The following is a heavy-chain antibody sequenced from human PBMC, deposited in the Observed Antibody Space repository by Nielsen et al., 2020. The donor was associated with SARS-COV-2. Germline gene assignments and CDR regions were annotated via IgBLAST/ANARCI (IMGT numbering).Heavy chain of an antibody. CDR2: IYFSGRT. J-gene: IGHJ6*02. CDR1: GGSISSGGYY. V-gene: IGHV4-31*03. CDR3: ARESSGYDHYNYGMDV. D-gene: IGHD5-12*01. Sequence: LRLSCTVSGGSISSGGYYWSWIRHHPGKGLEWIGYIYFSGRTCYNPSLKSRVTISVDTSKNQLSLSLRSVTAADTAVHYCARESSGYDHYNYGMDVWGQGTTVTVSS.